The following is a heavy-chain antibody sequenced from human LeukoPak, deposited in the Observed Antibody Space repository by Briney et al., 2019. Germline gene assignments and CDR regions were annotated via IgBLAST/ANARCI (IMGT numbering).Heavy chain of an antibody. V-gene: IGHV3-33*01. J-gene: IGHJ4*02. CDR1: GFTFNRYG. D-gene: IGHD5-18*01. CDR2: IWLDGSKE. Sequence: GGSLRLSCAASGFTFNRYGMHWVRQAPGKGLEWVAMIWLDGSKEFYADSVKGRFTISRDNSNNTIYLQMNSLRAGDTAVYFCARERGDSYGLDYWGQGTLGSVSS. CDR3: ARERGDSYGLDY.